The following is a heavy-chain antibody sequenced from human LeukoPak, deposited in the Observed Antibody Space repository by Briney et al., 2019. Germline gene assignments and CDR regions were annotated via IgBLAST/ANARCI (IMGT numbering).Heavy chain of an antibody. Sequence: ASVKVSCKASGYFFTIHLMHWVRQAPGQGLEWLGRINPNSGATNYAQKFQGRVAMTRDTAISTAYMEMSSLRSDDSAVYYCARDLDSAWAALDSWGQGTLVTVSS. CDR2: INPNSGAT. CDR3: ARDLDSAWAALDS. V-gene: IGHV1-2*02. J-gene: IGHJ4*02. CDR1: GYFFTIHL. D-gene: IGHD1-1*01.